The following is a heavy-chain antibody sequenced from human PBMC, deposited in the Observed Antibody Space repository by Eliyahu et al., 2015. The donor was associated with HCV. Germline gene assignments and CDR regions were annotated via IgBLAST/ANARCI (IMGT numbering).Heavy chain of an antibody. CDR3: ARHGLPNFDY. CDR1: GXSISSSGNY. Sequence: QLQLHESGPGLVMPSEXLSLTCXVXGXSISSSGNYWGWXRQPPGKGLEWIVSIYYSGSTYYNPSLKSRVTISLDKSKNQFSLKMTSVTAADTAVYYCARHGLPNFDYWGQGTLVAVSS. J-gene: IGHJ4*02. V-gene: IGHV4-39*01. CDR2: IYYSGST.